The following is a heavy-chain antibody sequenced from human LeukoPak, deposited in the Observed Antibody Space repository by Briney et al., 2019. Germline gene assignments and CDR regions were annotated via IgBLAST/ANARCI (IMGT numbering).Heavy chain of an antibody. CDR2: ISAYNGNT. CDR3: ARVEAVAAIFDY. Sequence: ASVNLSCKASGYTFTSYGISWVRQAPGQGLEWMGWISAYNGNTNYAQKLQGRVTMTTDTSTSTAYMELRSLRSDDTAVYYCARVEAVAAIFDYWGQGTLVTVSS. V-gene: IGHV1-18*01. CDR1: GYTFTSYG. J-gene: IGHJ4*02. D-gene: IGHD6-19*01.